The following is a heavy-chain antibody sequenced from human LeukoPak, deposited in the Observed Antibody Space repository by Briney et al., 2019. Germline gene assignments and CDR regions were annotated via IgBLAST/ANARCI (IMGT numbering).Heavy chain of an antibody. D-gene: IGHD3-10*01. CDR1: GYSFTSFW. Sequence: GESLKISCKGPGYSFTSFWNGWVRQMPGKGLEWMGILYPGDSDTRYSPSFQGQVTIPAAKSIRTAYLQCKSLKASDTAMYYCARLISGYGSGSYYLDYLGQGALVTVSS. V-gene: IGHV5-51*01. CDR3: ARLISGYGSGSYYLDY. CDR2: LYPGDSDT. J-gene: IGHJ4*02.